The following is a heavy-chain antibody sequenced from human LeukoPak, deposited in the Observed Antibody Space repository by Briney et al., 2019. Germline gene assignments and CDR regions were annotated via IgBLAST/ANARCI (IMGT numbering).Heavy chain of an antibody. V-gene: IGHV1-18*01. CDR3: ARSDVKDIVVVPAAIHFDY. D-gene: IGHD2-2*02. CDR2: ISAYNGNT. J-gene: IGHJ4*02. CDR1: GYTFTSYG. Sequence: ASVKVSCKASGYTFTSYGISWVRQAPGQGLEWMGWISAYNGNTNYAQKLQGRVTMTTDTSTSTAYMELRSLRSDDTAVYYCARSDVKDIVVVPAAIHFDYRGQGTLVTVSS.